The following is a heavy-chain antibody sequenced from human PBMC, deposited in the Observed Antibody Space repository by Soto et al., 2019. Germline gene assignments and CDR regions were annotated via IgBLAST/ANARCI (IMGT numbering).Heavy chain of an antibody. D-gene: IGHD3-10*01. Sequence: SVKVSCKASGGTFSSYAISWVRQAPGQGLEWMGGIIPIFGTANYAQKFQGRVTITADESTSTAYMELSSLRSEDTAVYYCARHHADRGPGLNFDYWGQGTLVTVSS. CDR3: ARHHADRGPGLNFDY. V-gene: IGHV1-69*13. J-gene: IGHJ4*02. CDR1: GGTFSSYA. CDR2: IIPIFGTA.